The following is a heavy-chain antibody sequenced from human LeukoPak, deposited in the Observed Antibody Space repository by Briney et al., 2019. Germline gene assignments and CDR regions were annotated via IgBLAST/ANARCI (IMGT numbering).Heavy chain of an antibody. CDR1: GYSISSGYY. J-gene: IGHJ4*02. Sequence: PSETLSLTCTVSGYSISSGYYWGWIRQPPGKGLEWIGNIYHSGSTYYNPSLKSRVTISVDTSKNQFSLKLSSVTAADTAVYYCASGLRYFDLYYWGQGTLVTVSS. CDR2: IYHSGST. D-gene: IGHD3-9*01. V-gene: IGHV4-38-2*02. CDR3: ASGLRYFDLYY.